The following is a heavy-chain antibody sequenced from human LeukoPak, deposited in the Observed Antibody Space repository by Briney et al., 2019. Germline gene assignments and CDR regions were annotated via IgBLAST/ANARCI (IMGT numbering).Heavy chain of an antibody. CDR3: ARDGSNIVVVPAAINYYYYYGMDV. D-gene: IGHD2-2*01. CDR1: GYTFTGYY. V-gene: IGHV1-2*02. CDR2: INPNSGGT. Sequence: GASVKVSCKASGYTFTGYYMHWVRQAPGQGLEWMGWINPNSGGTNYAQKFQDRVTMTRDTSISTAYMELSRLRSDDTAVYYCARDGSNIVVVPAAINYYYYYGMDVWGQGTTVTVSS. J-gene: IGHJ6*02.